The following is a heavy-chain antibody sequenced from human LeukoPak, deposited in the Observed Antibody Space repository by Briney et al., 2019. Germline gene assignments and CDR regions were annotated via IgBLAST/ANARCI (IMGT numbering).Heavy chain of an antibody. V-gene: IGHV1-3*01. J-gene: IGHJ4*02. D-gene: IGHD6-19*01. CDR2: INAGNGNT. CDR1: GYTFTSYA. CDR3: ARRLPYSSGWYFDY. Sequence: GASVTVSCKASGYTFTSYAMHWVRQAPGQRLEWMGWINAGNGNTKYSQKFQGRVTITRDTSASTAYMELSSLRSEDTAVYYCARRLPYSSGWYFDYWGQGTLVTVSS.